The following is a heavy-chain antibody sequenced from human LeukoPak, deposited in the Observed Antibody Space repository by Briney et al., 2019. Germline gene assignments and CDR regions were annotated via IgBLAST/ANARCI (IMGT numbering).Heavy chain of an antibody. CDR3: ARDVRVLKAGDYAYYYYGMDV. CDR2: IYYSGST. J-gene: IGHJ6*02. D-gene: IGHD4-17*01. V-gene: IGHV4-31*03. CDR1: GGSISGGGYY. Sequence: PSETLSLTCTVSGGSISGGGYYWSWSRQHPGKGLEWIGYIYYSGSTYYNPSLKSRVTISVDTSKNQFSLKLSSVTAADTAVYYCARDVRVLKAGDYAYYYYGMDVWGQGTTVTVSS.